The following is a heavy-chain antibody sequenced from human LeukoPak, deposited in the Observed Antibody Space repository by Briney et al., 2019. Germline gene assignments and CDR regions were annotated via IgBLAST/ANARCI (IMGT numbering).Heavy chain of an antibody. CDR2: INSDGSST. V-gene: IGHV3-74*01. Sequence: AGGSLRLSCAASGFAFSNNWMHWVRQAPGKGLLWVSRINSDGSSTSYADSVKARFTISRDNAKNTLYLQMNSLRAEDTAVYYSASSDWYAAFDIWGQGTMVTVSS. CDR3: ASSDWYAAFDI. D-gene: IGHD3-9*01. J-gene: IGHJ3*02. CDR1: GFAFSNNW.